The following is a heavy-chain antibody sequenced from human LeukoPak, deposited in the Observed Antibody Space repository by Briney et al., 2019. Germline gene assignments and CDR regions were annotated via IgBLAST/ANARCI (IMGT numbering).Heavy chain of an antibody. CDR3: AIGVYDSSGYYLDY. V-gene: IGHV3-21*01. CDR1: GFTFSSYS. D-gene: IGHD3-22*01. CDR2: ISSSSSYI. Sequence: GGSLRLSCAASGFTFSSYSMNWVRQAPGKGLEWVSSISSSSSYIYYADSVKGRFTISRDNAKNSLYLQMNGLRAEDTAVYYCAIGVYDSSGYYLDYWGQGTLVTVSS. J-gene: IGHJ4*02.